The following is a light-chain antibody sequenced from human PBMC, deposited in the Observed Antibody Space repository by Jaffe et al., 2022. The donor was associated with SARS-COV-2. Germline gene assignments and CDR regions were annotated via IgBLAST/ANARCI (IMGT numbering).Light chain of an antibody. V-gene: IGKV1-27*01. Sequence: DIQMTQSPSSLSASVGDRVTITCRASQGIGNYLAWYQQKPGKVPKLLIYAASTLQSGVPSRFSGSGSGTDFTLTISSLQPEDVATYYCHKCDAAPRTFGQGTKVEIK. CDR3: HKCDAAPRT. J-gene: IGKJ1*01. CDR2: AAS. CDR1: QGIGNY.